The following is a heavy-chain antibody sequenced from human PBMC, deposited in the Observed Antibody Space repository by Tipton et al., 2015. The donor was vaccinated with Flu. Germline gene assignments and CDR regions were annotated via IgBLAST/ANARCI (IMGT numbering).Heavy chain of an antibody. CDR3: ARDSSVFEMATSDFDY. Sequence: QVQLVQSGAEVKKPGASVKVSCKASGYTFTGYYMHWVRQAPGQGLEWMGWINPNSGGTNYAQKFQGRVTMTRDTSISTAYMELSRLRSDDTAVYYCARDSSVFEMATSDFDYWGQGTLVTVSS. J-gene: IGHJ4*02. V-gene: IGHV1-2*02. CDR2: INPNSGGT. D-gene: IGHD5-24*01. CDR1: GYTFTGYY.